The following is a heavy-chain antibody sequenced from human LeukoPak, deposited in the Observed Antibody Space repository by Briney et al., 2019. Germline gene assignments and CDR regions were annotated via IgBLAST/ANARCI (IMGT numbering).Heavy chain of an antibody. D-gene: IGHD3-10*01. Sequence: GGSLRLSCGASGFTFSSYAMSWVRQAPGKGLECVANIKEDGREKYYVDSVKGRFTVSRDNAKNSLYLQMSSLRAEDTAVYYCARGGRPDYWGQGTLVTVSS. J-gene: IGHJ4*02. CDR3: ARGGRPDY. CDR2: IKEDGREK. CDR1: GFTFSSYA. V-gene: IGHV3-7*01.